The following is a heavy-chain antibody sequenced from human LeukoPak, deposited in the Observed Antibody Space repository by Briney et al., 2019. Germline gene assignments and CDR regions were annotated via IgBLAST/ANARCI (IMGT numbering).Heavy chain of an antibody. CDR2: ISGSGGST. Sequence: TGGSLRLSCAASGFTFSSYAMSWVRQAPGKGLEWVSAISGSGGSTYYADSVKGRFTISRDNSKNTLYLQMNSLRAEDTAVYYCARSDIVLMVYAIRPDAFDIWGQGTMVTVSS. CDR3: ARSDIVLMVYAIRPDAFDI. V-gene: IGHV3-23*01. D-gene: IGHD2-8*01. CDR1: GFTFSSYA. J-gene: IGHJ3*02.